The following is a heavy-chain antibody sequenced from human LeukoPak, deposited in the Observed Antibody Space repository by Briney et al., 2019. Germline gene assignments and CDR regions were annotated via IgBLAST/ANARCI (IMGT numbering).Heavy chain of an antibody. J-gene: IGHJ3*02. CDR1: GFTFSSYS. CDR3: ARDYYVSSGYYPNGAFDI. CDR2: ISSSSSYI. Sequence: GGSLRLSCAASGFTFSSYSMNWVRQAPGKGLEWVSSISSSSSYIYYADSVKGRFTISRDNAKNSLYLQMNSLRAEDTAVYYCARDYYVSSGYYPNGAFDIWGQGTMVTVSS. V-gene: IGHV3-21*01. D-gene: IGHD3-22*01.